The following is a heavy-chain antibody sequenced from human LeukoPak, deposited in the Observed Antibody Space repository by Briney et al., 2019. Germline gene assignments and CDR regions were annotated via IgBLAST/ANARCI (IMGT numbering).Heavy chain of an antibody. CDR3: AKRGRSETDD. CDR1: GFTFKNFA. V-gene: IGHV3-23*01. J-gene: IGHJ4*02. D-gene: IGHD1-14*01. Sequence: GGSLRLSCAASGFTFKNFAMSWVRQAPGKGLEWVSTINGDGDTTYYADSVKGRFTISRDNSKNTLYLQMSSLRVEDTAVYYCAKRGRSETDDWGQGTLVTVPS. CDR2: INGDGDTT.